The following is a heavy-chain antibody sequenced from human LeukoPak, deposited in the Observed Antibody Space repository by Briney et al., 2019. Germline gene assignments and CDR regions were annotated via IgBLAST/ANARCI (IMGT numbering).Heavy chain of an antibody. Sequence: GGSLRLSCSASGFTFSSCEMNWVRQAPGKGLEWVSSISGSGGSRNYGDSVKGRFTSSRDNSKSTLFLQMNSLRAEDTAVYYCAKETSDYGDYVNAFDVWGQGTMVTVSS. J-gene: IGHJ3*01. CDR3: AKETSDYGDYVNAFDV. CDR2: ISGSGGSR. V-gene: IGHV3-23*01. D-gene: IGHD4-17*01. CDR1: GFTFSSCE.